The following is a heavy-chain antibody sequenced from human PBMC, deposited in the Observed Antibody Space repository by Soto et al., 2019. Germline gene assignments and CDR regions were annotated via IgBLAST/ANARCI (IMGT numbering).Heavy chain of an antibody. J-gene: IGHJ4*01. V-gene: IGHV1-18*01. D-gene: IGHD2-15*01. CDR2: ISAYNGNT. CDR3: ARVITSYCSGGSCYLPFDS. Sequence: QVQLVQSGAEVKKPGASVKVSCKASGYTFTSYGIIWVRQPPGQGPELMRWISAYNGNTNYAQKVQGRVTMTTDTTTSTAYMEVSRLRSDATAVYYCARVITSYCSGGSCYLPFDSWGHGTLVTVSS. CDR1: GYTFTSYG.